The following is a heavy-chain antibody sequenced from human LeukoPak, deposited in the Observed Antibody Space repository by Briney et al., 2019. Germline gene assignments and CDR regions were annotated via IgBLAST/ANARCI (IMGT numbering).Heavy chain of an antibody. CDR3: ARGDYCSSTSCYSDSGFQH. CDR1: GGSISSSNW. V-gene: IGHV4-4*02. D-gene: IGHD2-2*02. J-gene: IGHJ1*01. CDR2: IYHSGST. Sequence: SGTLSLTCAVSGGSISSSNWWSWVRQPPGKGLEWIGEIYHSGSTNYNPSLKSRVTISVDTSKNQFSLKLSSVTAADTAVYYCARGDYCSSTSCYSDSGFQHWGQGTLVTVSS.